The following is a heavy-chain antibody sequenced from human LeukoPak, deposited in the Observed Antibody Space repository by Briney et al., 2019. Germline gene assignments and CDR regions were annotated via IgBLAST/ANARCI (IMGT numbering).Heavy chain of an antibody. D-gene: IGHD6-13*01. CDR1: GGSISSYY. Sequence: SETLSLTCTVSGGSISSYYWSWIRQPPGKGLEWIGSIYYSGSTYYNPSLKSRVTISVDTSKNQFSLKLSSVTAADTAVYYCASAEPRGSSWYPYWGQGTLVTVSS. CDR2: IYYSGST. V-gene: IGHV4-59*12. CDR3: ASAEPRGSSWYPY. J-gene: IGHJ4*02.